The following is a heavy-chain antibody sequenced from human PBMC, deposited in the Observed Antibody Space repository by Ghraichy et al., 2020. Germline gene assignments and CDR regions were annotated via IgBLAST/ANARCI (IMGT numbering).Heavy chain of an antibody. D-gene: IGHD5-24*01. J-gene: IGHJ4*02. CDR2: ISSSSSYI. CDR3: ARAIVPMATTSVDY. Sequence: LSLTCAASGFTFSSYSMNWVRQAPGKGLEWVSSISSSSSYIYYADSVKGRFTISRDNAKNSLYLQMNSLRAEDTAVYYCARAIVPMATTSVDYWGQGTLVTVSS. CDR1: GFTFSSYS. V-gene: IGHV3-21*01.